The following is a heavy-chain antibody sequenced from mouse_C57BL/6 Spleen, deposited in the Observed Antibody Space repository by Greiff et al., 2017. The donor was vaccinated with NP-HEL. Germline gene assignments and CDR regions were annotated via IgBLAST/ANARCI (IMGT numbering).Heavy chain of an antibody. CDR3: ARGKVVALGDD. J-gene: IGHJ2*01. Sequence: EVKLMESGAELVKPGASVKLSCTASGFNIKDYYMHWVKQRTEQGLEWIGRIDPEDGETKYAPKFQGKATITADTSSITAYLQLIRLTSDTTAVSDCARGKVVALGDDWGKGTTLTVSP. CDR2: IDPEDGET. CDR1: GFNIKDYY. V-gene: IGHV14-2*01. D-gene: IGHD1-1*01.